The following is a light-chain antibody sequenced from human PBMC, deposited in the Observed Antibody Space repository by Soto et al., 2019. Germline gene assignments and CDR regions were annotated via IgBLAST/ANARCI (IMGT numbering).Light chain of an antibody. J-gene: IGKJ1*01. CDR3: QQSYSTPPGT. V-gene: IGKV1-39*01. Sequence: DIQMTQSASSLSASVVDRATITCRASQSISTYLIWYQQKPGKAPKLLIYATSSLQSGVPSRFSGSGSGTDFTLTISSLQPEDFATYYCQQSYSTPPGTFGQGTKV. CDR2: ATS. CDR1: QSISTY.